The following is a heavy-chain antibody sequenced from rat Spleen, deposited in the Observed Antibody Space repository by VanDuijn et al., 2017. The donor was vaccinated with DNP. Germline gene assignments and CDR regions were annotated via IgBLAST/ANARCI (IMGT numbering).Heavy chain of an antibody. CDR3: ARGTAGAMDA. J-gene: IGHJ4*01. CDR1: GYSITSSYR. CDR2: IWTGGST. D-gene: IGHD4-3*01. Sequence: VQLQESGPGLVKTSQSLSLTCSVTGYSITSSYRWNWIRKFPGNKLEWMGIIWTGGSTDYNSALKSRLSISRDTSKSQVFLKMNSLQTEDIATYYCARGTAGAMDAWGQGTSVTVSS. V-gene: IGHV2-30*01.